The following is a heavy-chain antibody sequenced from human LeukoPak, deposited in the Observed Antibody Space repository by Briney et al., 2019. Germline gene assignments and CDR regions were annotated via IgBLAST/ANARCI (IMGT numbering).Heavy chain of an antibody. CDR1: GYTFTGYY. Sequence: ASVKVSCKASGYTFTGYYMHWVRQAPGQGLEWMGWISAYNGNTNYAQKLQGRVTMTTDTSTSTAYMELRSLRSDDTAVYYCARGSPYSGSLRGDYWGQGTLVTVSS. V-gene: IGHV1-18*04. CDR3: ARGSPYSGSLRGDY. CDR2: ISAYNGNT. D-gene: IGHD1-26*01. J-gene: IGHJ4*02.